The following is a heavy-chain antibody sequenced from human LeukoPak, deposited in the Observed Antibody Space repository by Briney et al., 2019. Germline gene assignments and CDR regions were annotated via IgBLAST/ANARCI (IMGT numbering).Heavy chain of an antibody. Sequence: GGSLRLSCAASGFTFISYGMHWVRQAPGKGLEWVAVIWYDGSNKYYADSVKGLFTISRDNSKNTLYLQMNSLRAEDTAVYYCAREGGDYEKDAFDIWGQGTMVTVSS. D-gene: IGHD4-17*01. V-gene: IGHV3-33*01. CDR2: IWYDGSNK. CDR3: AREGGDYEKDAFDI. J-gene: IGHJ3*02. CDR1: GFTFISYG.